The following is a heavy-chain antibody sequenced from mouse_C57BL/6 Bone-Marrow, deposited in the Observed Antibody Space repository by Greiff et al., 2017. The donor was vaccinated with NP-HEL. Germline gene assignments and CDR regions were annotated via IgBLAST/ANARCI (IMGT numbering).Heavy chain of an antibody. CDR1: GFTFSDYG. Sequence: EVKVVESGGGLVKPGGSLKLSCAASGFTFSDYGMHWVRQAPEKGLEWVAYISSGSSTIYYADKVKGRFTISRDNAKNTLFLQMTSLRSEDTATDYCASPAWFAYWGEGTLVTVSA. CDR3: ASPAWFAY. V-gene: IGHV5-17*01. CDR2: ISSGSSTI. J-gene: IGHJ3*01.